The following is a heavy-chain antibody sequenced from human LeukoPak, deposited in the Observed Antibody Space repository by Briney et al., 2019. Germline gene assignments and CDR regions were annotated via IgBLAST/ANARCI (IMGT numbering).Heavy chain of an antibody. CDR3: ARPLGAYYDYVWGSYPKEDYFDY. CDR2: INAGNGNT. Sequence: ASVTVSCKASGYTFTSYAMHWVRQPPGQRLEWMGWINAGNGNTKYSQKFQGRVTITRDTSASTAYMELSSLRSEDTAVYYCARPLGAYYDYVWGSYPKEDYFDYWGQGALVTVSS. CDR1: GYTFTSYA. D-gene: IGHD3-16*02. J-gene: IGHJ4*02. V-gene: IGHV1-3*01.